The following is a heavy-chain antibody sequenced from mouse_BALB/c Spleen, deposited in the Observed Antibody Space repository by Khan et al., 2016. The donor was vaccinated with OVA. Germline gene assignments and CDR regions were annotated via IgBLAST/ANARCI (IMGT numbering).Heavy chain of an antibody. CDR1: GFNIKDYY. CDR3: TSGNGYSAWFPY. Sequence: VQLQQSGAELVRSGASVKLSCTASGFNIKDYYMHWVKQRPEQGLEWIGWIDPDNGDTEYAPKFQDKATMTADTSSNTVYLQLSSQTSEDTAVYYCTSGNGYSAWFPYWGQGTLVTVSA. CDR2: IDPDNGDT. D-gene: IGHD2-3*01. V-gene: IGHV14-4*02. J-gene: IGHJ3*01.